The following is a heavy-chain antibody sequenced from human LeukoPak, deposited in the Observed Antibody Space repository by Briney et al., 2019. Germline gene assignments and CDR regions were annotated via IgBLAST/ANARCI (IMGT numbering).Heavy chain of an antibody. CDR3: ARVVRTTVSDNWFDT. J-gene: IGHJ5*02. CDR1: GGSISSSS. D-gene: IGHD4-17*01. Sequence: SETLSLTCTVSGGSISSSSWSWIRRPAGKGLEWIGHNYISESPNYNPSLKSRVSMSVDTSKNQFSLKLSSVTAADTAVYYCARVVRTTVSDNWFDTWGQGTLVTVSS. V-gene: IGHV4-4*07. CDR2: NYISESP.